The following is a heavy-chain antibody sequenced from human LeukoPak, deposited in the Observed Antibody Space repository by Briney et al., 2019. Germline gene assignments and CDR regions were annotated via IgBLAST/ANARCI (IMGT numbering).Heavy chain of an antibody. Sequence: SVKVSCKTSGGTFGSDAISWVRKAPGQGLEWMGGIIPMMETADYAERFKDRVTITTDESTSTACMELSSLRSEDTAVYYCASGIDEWLMRYWGQGTLVTVSS. CDR1: GGTFGSDA. D-gene: IGHD3-3*01. J-gene: IGHJ4*02. CDR3: ASGIDEWLMRY. V-gene: IGHV1-69*05. CDR2: IIPMMETA.